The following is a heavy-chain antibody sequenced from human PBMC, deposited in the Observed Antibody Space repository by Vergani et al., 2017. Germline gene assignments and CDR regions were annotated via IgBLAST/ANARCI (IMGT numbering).Heavy chain of an antibody. CDR1: GFSFSDQY. CDR3: VRDHRDYNNYPGTFDI. J-gene: IGHJ3*02. V-gene: IGHV3-11*01. D-gene: IGHD5-24*01. CDR2: ISNSGNTI. Sequence: QVQLVESGGGLVKPGGSLRLSCAASGFSFSDQYMTWIRQAPGKGLEWVSYISNSGNTIEYADSVKGRFSISRDNAKSSLFLQMDSLRAEDTAVYYCVRDHRDYNNYPGTFDIWGQGLMVTVSS.